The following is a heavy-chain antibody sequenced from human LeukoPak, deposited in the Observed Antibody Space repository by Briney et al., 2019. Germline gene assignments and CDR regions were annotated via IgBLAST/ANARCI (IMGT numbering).Heavy chain of an antibody. Sequence: SETLSLTCTVSGGSISSYYWSWIRQPAGKGLEWIGRIYTSGSTNYNPSLKSRVTMSVDTSNNQFSLKLSSVTAADTAVYYCARVGYSSSWYQGFDYWGQGTLVTVSS. D-gene: IGHD6-13*01. CDR2: IYTSGST. CDR1: GGSISSYY. J-gene: IGHJ4*02. V-gene: IGHV4-4*07. CDR3: ARVGYSSSWYQGFDY.